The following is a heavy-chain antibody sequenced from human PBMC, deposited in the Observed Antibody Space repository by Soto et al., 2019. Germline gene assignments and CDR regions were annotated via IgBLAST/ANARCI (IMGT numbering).Heavy chain of an antibody. V-gene: IGHV3-7*01. Sequence: GGSLRLSCAATGFIFSSYLMSWVRQAPGKGLEWVANIKQDGSEKYYVDSAKGRFTISRDNAKNSLHLQMNSLRAEDTAVYYCARGFNSALDIWGQGKMVTVSS. J-gene: IGHJ3*02. CDR3: ARGFNSALDI. CDR1: GFIFSSYL. CDR2: IKQDGSEK.